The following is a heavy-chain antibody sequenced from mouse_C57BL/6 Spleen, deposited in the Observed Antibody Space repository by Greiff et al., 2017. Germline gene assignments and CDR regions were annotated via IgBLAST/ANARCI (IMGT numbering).Heavy chain of an antibody. CDR1: GYTFTSYW. CDR3: ANYYGSSYALFDY. D-gene: IGHD1-1*01. V-gene: IGHV1-64*01. Sequence: QVQLQQPGAELVKPGASVKLSCKASGYTFTSYWMHWVKQRPGQGLEWIGMIHPNSGSTNYNEKFKSKATLTVDKSSSTAYMQLSSLTSEDSAVYYCANYYGSSYALFDYWGQGTTLTVSS. J-gene: IGHJ2*01. CDR2: IHPNSGST.